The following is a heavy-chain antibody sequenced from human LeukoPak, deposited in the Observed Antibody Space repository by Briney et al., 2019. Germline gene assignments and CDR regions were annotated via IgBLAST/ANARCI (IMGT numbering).Heavy chain of an antibody. Sequence: GGSLRLYCAASGFTFSNYAMHWVRQAPGKGLEWVAVISYDGSNKYYADSVKGRFTISRDNAKNTLYLQMDSLRAEDTAVYHCVKDRAGRYYYMEDWGEGTTVTVSS. J-gene: IGHJ6*03. CDR3: VKDRAGRYYYMED. D-gene: IGHD3-10*01. V-gene: IGHV3-30-3*01. CDR1: GFTFSNYA. CDR2: ISYDGSNK.